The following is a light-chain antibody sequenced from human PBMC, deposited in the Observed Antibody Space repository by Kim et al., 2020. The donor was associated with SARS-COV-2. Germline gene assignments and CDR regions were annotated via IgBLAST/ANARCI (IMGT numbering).Light chain of an antibody. Sequence: GQSITISCTGSNSDVGGYNYVSWYQQHPDKAPKLLIYDVNKRPSGVSDRFSGSKSGNTASLTISGLQAEDEADYYCSSSTTSNTLIFGGGTKLTAL. CDR3: SSSTTSNTLI. CDR1: NSDVGGYNY. V-gene: IGLV2-14*03. J-gene: IGLJ2*01. CDR2: DVN.